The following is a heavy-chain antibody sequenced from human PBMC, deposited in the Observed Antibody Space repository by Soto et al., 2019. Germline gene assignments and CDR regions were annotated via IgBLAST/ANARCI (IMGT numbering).Heavy chain of an antibody. CDR2: IYYGGNT. Sequence: QVRLQESGPGLVRPSETLALTCNVASDSINSYYWRWIRQTPGRGLEWMAYIYYGGNTAYNPTPQSRVTLSAGADRSQVYLRLTSVNAADTALYSGSNGGHTRFESWGQGTLVTVFS. CDR3: SNGGHTRFES. J-gene: IGHJ4*02. D-gene: IGHD3-16*01. CDR1: SDSINSYY. V-gene: IGHV4-59*08.